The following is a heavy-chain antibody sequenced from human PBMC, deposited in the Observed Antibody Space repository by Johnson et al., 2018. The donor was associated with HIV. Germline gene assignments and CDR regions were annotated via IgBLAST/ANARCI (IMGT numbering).Heavy chain of an antibody. D-gene: IGHD6-6*01. CDR1: GFTFDDYA. J-gene: IGHJ3*02. CDR3: AKDIEYSSSLGAFDI. V-gene: IGHV3-9*01. Sequence: VQLVESGGGLVQPGRSLRLSCAASGFTFDDYAMHWVRQAPGKGLEWVSGISWNSGSIGYGDSVKGRFTISRDNAKNSLYLQMNSLRAEDTALYYCAKDIEYSSSLGAFDIWGQGTMVTVSS. CDR2: ISWNSGSI.